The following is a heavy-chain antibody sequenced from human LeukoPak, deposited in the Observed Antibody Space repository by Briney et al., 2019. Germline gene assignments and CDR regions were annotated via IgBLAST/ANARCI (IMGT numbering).Heavy chain of an antibody. V-gene: IGHV3-30-3*01. D-gene: IGHD2-2*01. CDR2: ISYDGSNK. CDR3: ARNGIYQLHWVWFDP. CDR1: GFTFSSYA. Sequence: AGGSLRLSCAASGFTFSSYAMHWVRQAPGKGLEWVAVISYDGSNKYYADSVKGRFTISRDNPKNTLYLQMNSLRAEDTAVYYCARNGIYQLHWVWFDPWGQGTLVTVSS. J-gene: IGHJ5*02.